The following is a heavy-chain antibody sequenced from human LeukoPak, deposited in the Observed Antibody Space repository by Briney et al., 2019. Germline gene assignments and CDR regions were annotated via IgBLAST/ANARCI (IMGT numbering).Heavy chain of an antibody. V-gene: IGHV4-4*09. CDR1: GGSINTYY. D-gene: IGHD5-18*01. J-gene: IGHJ5*02. CDR3: GRRVHSYAANWFDP. Sequence: SETLSLTCTVSGGSINTYYWSWIRQPPGKGLEWIGYIYTSGSTNYNPSLKSRVTISKDTSKNKFSLKLSSVTAADKAGYYCGRRVHSYAANWFDPWGQGTLVTVSS. CDR2: IYTSGST.